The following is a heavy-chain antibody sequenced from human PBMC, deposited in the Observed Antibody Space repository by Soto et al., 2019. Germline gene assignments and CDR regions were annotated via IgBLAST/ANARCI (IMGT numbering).Heavy chain of an antibody. D-gene: IGHD2-8*01. Sequence: SETLSLTCTVSGTSISSYYWSWIRQPPGMGLEWIANIHYSGTTNYNPSLASRVTLSVDTSKNQFSLKMTSVTAADRAMYCCARYNSYAIDYWGRGTLVTVSS. CDR3: ARYNSYAIDY. CDR2: IHYSGTT. V-gene: IGHV4-59*01. CDR1: GTSISSYY. J-gene: IGHJ4*02.